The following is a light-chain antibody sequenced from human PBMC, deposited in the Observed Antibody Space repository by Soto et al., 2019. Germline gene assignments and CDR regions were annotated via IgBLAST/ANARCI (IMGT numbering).Light chain of an antibody. Sequence: EIVFTHSPATLSLSPGERATLSCRASQSVSSYLAWYQQKPGQAPRLLIYDASNRATGIPARFSGSGSGTDFTLTISSLEPEDSAVYYCQQRHMWPITFGQGTRLEIK. J-gene: IGKJ5*01. V-gene: IGKV3-11*01. CDR3: QQRHMWPIT. CDR2: DAS. CDR1: QSVSSY.